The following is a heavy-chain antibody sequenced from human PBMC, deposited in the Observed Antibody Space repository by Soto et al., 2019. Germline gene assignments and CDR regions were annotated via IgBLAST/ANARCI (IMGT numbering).Heavy chain of an antibody. Sequence: GGSLRLSCSASGFTFSSYEMNWVRQAPGKGLEWVSYISDSGRTIYYADSVKGRFTVSRDDAQNSVYLQMDSLRAADTAVYYCARDLLHYDFWSGYSAYFYYGMDVWGPGTTVTVSS. D-gene: IGHD3-3*01. CDR3: ARDLLHYDFWSGYSAYFYYGMDV. V-gene: IGHV3-48*03. CDR2: ISDSGRTI. J-gene: IGHJ6*02. CDR1: GFTFSSYE.